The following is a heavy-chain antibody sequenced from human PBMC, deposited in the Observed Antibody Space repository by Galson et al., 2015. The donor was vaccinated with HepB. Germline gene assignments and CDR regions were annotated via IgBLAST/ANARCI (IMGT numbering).Heavy chain of an antibody. CDR3: ARDSRALVDAFDI. V-gene: IGHV3-33*08. CDR2: IWYDGSNK. J-gene: IGHJ3*02. Sequence: SLRLSCAASGFTFSSYGMHWVRQAPGKGLEWVAVIWYDGSNKYYADSVKGRFTISRDNSKNTLYLQMNSLRAEDTAVYYCARDSRALVDAFDIWGQGTMVTVSS. CDR1: GFTFSSYG.